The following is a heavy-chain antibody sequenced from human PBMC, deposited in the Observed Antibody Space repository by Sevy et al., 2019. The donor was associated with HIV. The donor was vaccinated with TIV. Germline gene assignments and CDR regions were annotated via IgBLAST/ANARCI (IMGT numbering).Heavy chain of an antibody. V-gene: IGHV3-11*06. CDR1: GFTFSDYY. J-gene: IGHJ4*02. CDR2: ISSGTSHT. Sequence: GGSLRLSCAASGFTFSDYYMSWVRQAPGKGLEWISDISSGTSHTNDAYSVKGRFTISRDNAKNSLYLEMNSLRVEDTAVYYCARDRRNYGGQYFDYWGQGTLVTVSS. D-gene: IGHD4-17*01. CDR3: ARDRRNYGGQYFDY.